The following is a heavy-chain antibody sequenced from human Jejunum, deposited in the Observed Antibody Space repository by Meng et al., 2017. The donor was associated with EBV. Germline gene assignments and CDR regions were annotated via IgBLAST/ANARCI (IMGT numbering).Heavy chain of an antibody. V-gene: IGHV3-23*01. Sequence: VQRLGLGGDLVQPGGSLSLSCGATGYTFSRHAMSWVRQAPGKGLEWVSYISGSGGSTYYTDSVKGRFTISRDNSKDTLYLQMNSLRAEDTAVYYCTNSPSGEYLLDYWGQGTLVTV. CDR2: ISGSGGST. J-gene: IGHJ4*02. CDR1: GYTFSRHA. CDR3: TNSPSGEYLLDY. D-gene: IGHD2/OR15-2a*01.